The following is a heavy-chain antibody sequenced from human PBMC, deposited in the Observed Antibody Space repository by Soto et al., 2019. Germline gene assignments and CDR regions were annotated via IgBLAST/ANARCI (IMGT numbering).Heavy chain of an antibody. CDR3: ARNVLLWFGELSGFDY. Sequence: LRLSCAACGFTFSSYKMNGVRQAPGEGVEGVSYISSSGSTIYYADSVKGRFTISRDNAKNSLYLQMNSLRAEDTAVYYCARNVLLWFGELSGFDYWGQGTLVTVSS. V-gene: IGHV3-48*03. CDR2: ISSSGSTI. CDR1: GFTFSSYK. J-gene: IGHJ4*02. D-gene: IGHD3-10*01.